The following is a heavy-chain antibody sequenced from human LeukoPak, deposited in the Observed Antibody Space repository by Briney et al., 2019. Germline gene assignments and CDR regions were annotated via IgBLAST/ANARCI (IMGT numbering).Heavy chain of an antibody. Sequence: GGSLRLSCAASGFTFSSYAMHWVRQAPGKGLEWVAVISYDGSNKYYADSVKGRFTISRDNSKNTLYLQMNSLRAEDTAVYYCARVLREYCSSTSCHPNFDYWGQGTLVTVSS. J-gene: IGHJ4*02. D-gene: IGHD2-2*01. CDR1: GFTFSSYA. V-gene: IGHV3-30-3*01. CDR2: ISYDGSNK. CDR3: ARVLREYCSSTSCHPNFDY.